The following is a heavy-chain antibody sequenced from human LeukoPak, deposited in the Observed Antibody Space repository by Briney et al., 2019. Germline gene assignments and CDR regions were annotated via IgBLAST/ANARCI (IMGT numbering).Heavy chain of an antibody. CDR2: INHSGST. V-gene: IGHV4-34*01. J-gene: IGHJ4*02. CDR1: GGSFSGYY. CDR3: ARVGIVVVPAALGY. Sequence: SETLSLTCAVYGGSFSGYYWSWIRQPPGKGLEWIGEINHSGSTNYNPSLKSRVTISVDTSKNQFSLKLSSVTAADTAVYYCARVGIVVVPAALGYWGQGTLVTVSS. D-gene: IGHD2-2*01.